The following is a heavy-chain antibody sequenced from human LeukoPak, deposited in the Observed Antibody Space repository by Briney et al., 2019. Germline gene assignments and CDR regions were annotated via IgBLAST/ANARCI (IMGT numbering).Heavy chain of an antibody. D-gene: IGHD6-13*01. V-gene: IGHV3-7*01. Sequence: PGGSLRLSCAASGFTFSSYWMSWVRQAPGKGLEWVANMNQDGSEKFYVDSVKGRFTISRGNAKNSLYLQMNSLRAEDTAVYYCARDWVRSSCTDWGQGTLVTVSS. CDR1: GFTFSSYW. CDR3: ARDWVRSSCTD. CDR2: MNQDGSEK. J-gene: IGHJ4*02.